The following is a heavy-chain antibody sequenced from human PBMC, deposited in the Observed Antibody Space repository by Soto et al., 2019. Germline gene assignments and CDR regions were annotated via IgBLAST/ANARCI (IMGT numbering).Heavy chain of an antibody. Sequence: QVQLVQSGAEVKKPGASVNVPCTASGYTFTSYGFNWVRQAPGQGLEWMGWISAYNGNTNDAQKLQGRVTMTTDTPTSTAYMELRSLRSDDTAVYYCARDRGSYALDYWGQGTLVTVSS. D-gene: IGHD1-26*01. CDR2: ISAYNGNT. CDR3: ARDRGSYALDY. CDR1: GYTFTSYG. J-gene: IGHJ4*02. V-gene: IGHV1-18*01.